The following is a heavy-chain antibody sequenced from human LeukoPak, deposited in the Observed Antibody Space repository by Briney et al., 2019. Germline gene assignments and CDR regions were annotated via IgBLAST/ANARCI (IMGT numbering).Heavy chain of an antibody. V-gene: IGHV4-39*01. D-gene: IGHD4-17*01. CDR2: IHYSGST. CDR1: GGSITSDKYY. Sequence: SETLSLTCTVSGGSITSDKYYWGWIRQPPGKGLEWIGNIHYSGSTYYSPSLKSRVSISVDTSKNQFSLRLNSVTAADTAVYYCARGLGTVTTNWFDPWGQGTLVTVSS. CDR3: ARGLGTVTTNWFDP. J-gene: IGHJ5*02.